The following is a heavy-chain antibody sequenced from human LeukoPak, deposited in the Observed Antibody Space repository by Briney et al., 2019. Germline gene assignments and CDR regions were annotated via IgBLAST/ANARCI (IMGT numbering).Heavy chain of an antibody. V-gene: IGHV4-61*08. CDR3: ARRGFYDH. Sequence: PSETLSLTCTVSGGSISSGGYYWSWIRQHPGKGLEWIGEIYSSGDTNYNPSLSSRLTISVDTSKNQFSLKLNSVTAADTAVYFCARRGFYDHWGRGILVTVSS. CDR2: IYSSGDT. CDR1: GGSISSGGYY. J-gene: IGHJ4*02. D-gene: IGHD3-3*01.